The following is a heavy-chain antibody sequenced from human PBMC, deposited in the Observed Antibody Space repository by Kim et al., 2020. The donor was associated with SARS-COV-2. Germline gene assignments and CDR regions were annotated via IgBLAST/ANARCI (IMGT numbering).Heavy chain of an antibody. CDR3: ARLKAHITIQLWPTYGMDV. J-gene: IGHJ6*02. CDR1: GYSFTSYW. CDR2: IYPGDSDT. Sequence: GESLKISCKGSGYSFTSYWIGWVRQMPGKGLEWMGIIYPGDSDTRYSPSFQGQVTISADKSISTAYLQWSSLKASDTAMYYCARLKAHITIQLWPTYGMDVWGQGTTVTVSS. D-gene: IGHD5-18*01. V-gene: IGHV5-51*01.